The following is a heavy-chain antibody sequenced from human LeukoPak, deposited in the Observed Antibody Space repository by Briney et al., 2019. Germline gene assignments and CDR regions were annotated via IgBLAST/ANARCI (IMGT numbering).Heavy chain of an antibody. J-gene: IGHJ4*02. D-gene: IGHD6-13*01. CDR1: GFTFGTHA. CDR3: AKLAGISGWYVYYFDY. Sequence: GGSLRLSCAASGFTFGTHAMTWVRQAPGRGLEWVSGMSGSGDTTYYADSVKGRFTISRDNSKNTLFLQMNSLRAEDTAVYYCAKLAGISGWYVYYFDYWGQGTLVTVS. CDR2: MSGSGDTT. V-gene: IGHV3-23*01.